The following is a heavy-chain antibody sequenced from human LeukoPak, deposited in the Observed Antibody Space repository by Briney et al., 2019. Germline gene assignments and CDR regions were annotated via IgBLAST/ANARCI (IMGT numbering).Heavy chain of an antibody. J-gene: IGHJ4*02. CDR2: ISYDGSNK. V-gene: IGHV3-30-3*01. CDR1: GFTFSSYA. Sequence: GGSLRLSCAASGFTFSSYAMHWVRQAPGKGLEWVAVISYDGSNKYYADSVKGRFTISRDNAKNSLYLQMNSLRAEDTAVYYCSRLRGYSYGYADYWGQGTLVTVSS. D-gene: IGHD5-18*01. CDR3: SRLRGYSYGYADY.